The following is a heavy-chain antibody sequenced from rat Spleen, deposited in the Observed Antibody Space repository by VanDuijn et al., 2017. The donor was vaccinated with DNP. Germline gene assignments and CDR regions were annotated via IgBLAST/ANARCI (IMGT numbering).Heavy chain of an antibody. D-gene: IGHD3-1*01. V-gene: IGHV5-7*01. Sequence: EVQLVESGGGLVQPGRSLKLSCAASGLTFSDYNMAWVRQAPKKGLEWVASISSTGGSTSYRDSVRGRFTISRDNAKTTLYLQMNSLKSEDTATYYCARGSTSIYWYFDFWGPGTMVTVSS. CDR2: ISSTGGST. CDR3: ARGSTSIYWYFDF. CDR1: GLTFSDYN. J-gene: IGHJ1*01.